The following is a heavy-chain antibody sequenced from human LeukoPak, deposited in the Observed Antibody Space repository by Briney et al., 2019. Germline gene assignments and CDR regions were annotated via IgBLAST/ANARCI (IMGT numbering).Heavy chain of an antibody. V-gene: IGHV3-23*01. CDR1: GFTFSSYA. D-gene: IGHD6-13*01. Sequence: PGGSLRLSCAASGFTFSSYAMSWVRQAAGKGLEWVSAISGSGSKTFYADSVKDRFSISRDNSKNTLYLQMNSLRAEDTAVYYYAKDEVATGIIEYYFDYWGQGTLVTVSS. CDR3: AKDEVATGIIEYYFDY. J-gene: IGHJ4*02. CDR2: ISGSGSKT.